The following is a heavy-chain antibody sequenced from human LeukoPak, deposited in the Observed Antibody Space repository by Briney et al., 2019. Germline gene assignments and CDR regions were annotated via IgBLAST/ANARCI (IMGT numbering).Heavy chain of an antibody. D-gene: IGHD3-3*01. CDR2: ISGSGGST. CDR1: GFTFSSYA. J-gene: IGHJ4*02. V-gene: IGHV3-23*01. Sequence: GGSLRLSCAASGFTFSSYAMSWVRQAPGKGLEWVSAISGSGGSTYYADSVKGRFTISRDNSKNTLYLQMNSLRAEDTAVYYCAKDKTIFGVAKNPNFDYWGQGTLITVSS. CDR3: AKDKTIFGVAKNPNFDY.